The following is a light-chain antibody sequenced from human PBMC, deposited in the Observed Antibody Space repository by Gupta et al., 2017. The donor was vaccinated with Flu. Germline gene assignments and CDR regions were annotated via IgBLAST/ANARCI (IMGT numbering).Light chain of an antibody. CDR1: QSVLNTSNNKNS. V-gene: IGKV4-1*01. Sequence: LGERATINCRSSQSVLNTSNNKNSLAWYQQKLGQPPKLLIYGASTRESGIPARFSGSGSEKDYTLTINSLQAEDVAVYYCQQYYDHAAFTFGQGTRLDIK. CDR3: QQYYDHAAFT. J-gene: IGKJ5*01. CDR2: GAS.